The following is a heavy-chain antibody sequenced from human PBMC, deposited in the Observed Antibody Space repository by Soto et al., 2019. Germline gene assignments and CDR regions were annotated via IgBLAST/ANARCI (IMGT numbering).Heavy chain of an antibody. V-gene: IGHV4-30-4*01. J-gene: IGHJ4*02. D-gene: IGHD5-12*01. CDR3: ARGGGYGLGIDY. Sequence: QVQLQESGPGLLKPSQTLSLTCTVSGGSISSGDYYWSWIRQPPGKGLEWIGYIFYSGSTYYNPSLKSRVTISVDTSKNQFSLKLSSVTAADTAVYYCARGGGYGLGIDYWGQGTLVTVSS. CDR1: GGSISSGDYY. CDR2: IFYSGST.